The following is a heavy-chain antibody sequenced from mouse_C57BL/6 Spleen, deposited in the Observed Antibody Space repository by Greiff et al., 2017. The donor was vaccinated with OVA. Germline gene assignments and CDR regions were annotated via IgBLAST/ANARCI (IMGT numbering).Heavy chain of an antibody. Sequence: VQLQQSGPGLVQPSQSLSITCTVSGFSLTSYGVHWVRQSPGKGLEWLGVIWRGGSTDYNAAFMSRLSITKDNSKSQVFFKMNSLQADDTAIYYCAKMDGSEDYYAMDYWGQGTSVTVSS. J-gene: IGHJ4*01. CDR2: IWRGGST. D-gene: IGHD1-1*01. V-gene: IGHV2-5*01. CDR1: GFSLTSYG. CDR3: AKMDGSEDYYAMDY.